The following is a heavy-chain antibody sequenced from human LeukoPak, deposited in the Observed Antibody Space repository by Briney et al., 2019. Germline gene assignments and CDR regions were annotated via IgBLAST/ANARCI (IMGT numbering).Heavy chain of an antibody. CDR1: GFTFSSYW. CDR3: ARSEYYGSGSYYTYPDY. D-gene: IGHD3-10*01. V-gene: IGHV3-7*01. J-gene: IGHJ4*02. CDR2: IKQDGSEK. Sequence: PGGSLRLSCSACGFTFSSYWLSWVRQAPGKGLEWVANIKQDGSEKYYVDSVKGRFTISRDNAKNSLYLQMNSLRAEDTAVYYCARSEYYGSGSYYTYPDYWGQGTLVTVSS.